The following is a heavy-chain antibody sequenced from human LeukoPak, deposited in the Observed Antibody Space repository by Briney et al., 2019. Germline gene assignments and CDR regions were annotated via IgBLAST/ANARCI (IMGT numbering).Heavy chain of an antibody. J-gene: IGHJ4*02. CDR3: AMGGRYCSGGSCYGGFDY. D-gene: IGHD2-15*01. CDR1: GYRLTNNW. Sequence: GESLKISCKVSGYRLTNNWIGWVRQVPGKGLEWMGIIYPGDSDTRYSPSFQGQVTISADKSISTAYLQWSSLKASDTAMYYCAMGGRYCSGGSCYGGFDYWGQGTLVTVSS. CDR2: IYPGDSDT. V-gene: IGHV5-51*01.